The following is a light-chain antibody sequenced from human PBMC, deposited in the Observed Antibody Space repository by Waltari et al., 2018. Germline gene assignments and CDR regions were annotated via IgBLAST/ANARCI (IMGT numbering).Light chain of an antibody. CDR3: MQALQTPLT. Sequence: DIVMTQSPLSLPVTPGEPASISCRSSQSLLHSNGYNYLDWYLQKPGQSPQLLIYLGSNLASGVPDRFSGSGSGTDVTLKISRVEAEDVGVYYCMQALQTPLTFGGGTKVEIK. V-gene: IGKV2-28*01. CDR2: LGS. J-gene: IGKJ4*01. CDR1: QSLLHSNGYNY.